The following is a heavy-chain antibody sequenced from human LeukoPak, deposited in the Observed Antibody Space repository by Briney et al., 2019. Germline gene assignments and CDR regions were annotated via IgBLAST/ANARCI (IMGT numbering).Heavy chain of an antibody. CDR2: IYHSGST. V-gene: IGHV4-38-2*02. CDR3: ANTPSYWYRPAFDY. D-gene: IGHD2-8*02. Sequence: PSETLSLTCTVSGYSISSGYYWGWIRQPPGKGLEWIGSIYHSGSTYYNPSLKSRVTISVDTSKNQFSLKLSSVTAADTAVYYCANTPSYWYRPAFDYWGQGTLVTVSS. J-gene: IGHJ4*02. CDR1: GYSISSGYY.